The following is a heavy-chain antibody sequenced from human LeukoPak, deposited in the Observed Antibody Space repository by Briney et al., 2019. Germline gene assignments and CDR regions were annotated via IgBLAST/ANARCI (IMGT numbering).Heavy chain of an antibody. D-gene: IGHD3-10*01. J-gene: IGHJ4*02. CDR1: GGSISSGGYY. CDR2: IYYSGST. CDR3: ARHSEMVRGVIGY. Sequence: SETLSLTCTVSGGSISSGGYYWSWIRQHPGKGLEWIGYIYYSGSTYYNPSLKSRVTISVDTSKNQFSLKLSSVTAADTAVYYCARHSEMVRGVIGYWGQGTLVTVSS. V-gene: IGHV4-31*03.